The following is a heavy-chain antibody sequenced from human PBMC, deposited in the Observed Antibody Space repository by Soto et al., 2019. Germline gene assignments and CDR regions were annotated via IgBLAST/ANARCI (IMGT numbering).Heavy chain of an antibody. D-gene: IGHD6-19*01. CDR1: GFTFSSYG. J-gene: IGHJ4*02. V-gene: IGHV3-33*01. CDR3: ARAISGWYYFDY. CDR2: IWYDGSNK. Sequence: GGSLRLSCAASGFTFSSYGMHWVRQAPGKGLEWVAVIWYDGSNKYYADSVKGRFTISRDNSKNTLYLQMNSLRAEDTAVYYCARAISGWYYFDYWGQGTLVTVSS.